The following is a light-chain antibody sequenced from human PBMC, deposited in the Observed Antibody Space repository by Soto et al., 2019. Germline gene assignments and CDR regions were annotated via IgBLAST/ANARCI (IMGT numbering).Light chain of an antibody. V-gene: IGLV1-44*01. Sequence: QSVLTQAPSVSGTPGQRVTITCSGSSSNIGRNSVNWYQHLPGTAPKLLTHGNNHRPSGVPDRFSGSKSGTSASLAISGLQPEDEADYCCAAWDDSLNGRVFGTGTKVTVL. CDR1: SSNIGRNS. CDR3: AAWDDSLNGRV. CDR2: GNN. J-gene: IGLJ1*01.